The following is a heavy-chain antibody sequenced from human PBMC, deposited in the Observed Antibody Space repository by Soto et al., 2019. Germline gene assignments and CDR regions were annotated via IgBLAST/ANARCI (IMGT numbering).Heavy chain of an antibody. CDR3: ARFVGWGLPYFDY. Sequence: GGSLRLSCAASGFTFSSYWMSWVRQAPGKGLEWVANIKQDGSEKYYVDSVKGRITISRDNAKNSLYLQMNSLRAEDTAVYYCARFVGWGLPYFDYWGQGTLVTVSS. CDR2: IKQDGSEK. V-gene: IGHV3-7*05. CDR1: GFTFSSYW. D-gene: IGHD3-16*01. J-gene: IGHJ4*02.